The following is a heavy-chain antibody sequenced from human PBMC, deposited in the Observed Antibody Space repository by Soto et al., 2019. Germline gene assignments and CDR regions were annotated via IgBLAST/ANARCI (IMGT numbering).Heavy chain of an antibody. D-gene: IGHD5-12*01. V-gene: IGHV4-61*01. J-gene: IGHJ4*02. CDR1: GGSVSSGSYY. CDR3: AREPRISKATGSNFDY. CDR2: IYYSGST. Sequence: PSETLSLTCTVSGGSVSSGSYYWRWIRQPPGKGLEWIGYIYYSGSTNYNPSLKSRVTISVDTSKNQFSLKLSSVTAADTAVYYCAREPRISKATGSNFDYWGQGTLVTVSS.